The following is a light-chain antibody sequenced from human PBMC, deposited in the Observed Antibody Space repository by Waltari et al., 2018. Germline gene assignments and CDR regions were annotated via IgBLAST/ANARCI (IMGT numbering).Light chain of an antibody. J-gene: IGLJ2*01. Sequence: SALTQPASVSGSPGQSTPISCTGTSSDVGGYNYVSWYQHHPGKAPKLMIYDVSKRPSGVSNRFSGSKSGNTASLTISGLQAEDEADYYCCSYAGNKEVFGGGTKLTVL. V-gene: IGLV2-23*02. CDR1: SSDVGGYNY. CDR3: CSYAGNKEV. CDR2: DVS.